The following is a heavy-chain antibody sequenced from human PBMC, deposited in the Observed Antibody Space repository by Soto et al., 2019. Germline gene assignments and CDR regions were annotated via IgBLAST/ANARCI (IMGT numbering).Heavy chain of an antibody. CDR3: ARGGKYCGGECYPDYYYYGMDV. CDR1: GGTFSSYA. J-gene: IGHJ6*02. Sequence: QVQLVQSGAEVQKPGSSVKVSCKATGGTFSSYAISWVRQAPGQGLEWMGEIIPIFGTANYAQKFQGRVTITADESTSSAYMELSSLRSEDTAVYYCARGGKYCGGECYPDYYYYGMDVWGQGTTVTVSS. CDR2: IIPIFGTA. D-gene: IGHD2-21*01. V-gene: IGHV1-69*01.